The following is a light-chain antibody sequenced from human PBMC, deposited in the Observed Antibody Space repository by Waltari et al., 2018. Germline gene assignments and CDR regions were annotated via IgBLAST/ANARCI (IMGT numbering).Light chain of an antibody. J-gene: IGLJ2*01. V-gene: IGLV1-44*01. CDR3: ATWDDSLNAWI. CDR1: SSNIRRYR. CDR2: RSD. Sequence: QSLLTQPPSTSGAPGQRVTISCYGGSSNIRRYRVTWYAQGAGTTPKLLMYRSDQRPSGVSDRFSGSKSGTSASLAITGLLFADEADYICATWDDSLNAWIFGGGTRLTVL.